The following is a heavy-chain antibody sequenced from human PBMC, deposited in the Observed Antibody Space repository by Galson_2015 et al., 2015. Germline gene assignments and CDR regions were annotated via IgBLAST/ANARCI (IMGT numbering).Heavy chain of an antibody. D-gene: IGHD1-20*01. V-gene: IGHV1-2*04. Sequence: SVKVSCKASGYIFTGYYMYWVRQAPGQGLEWMGWINPNSGATHYAQKFQGWVTMTGDTSINTAYMELSRLKSDDTAVYYCASNCGRGRDPSSGGMDVWAQGTTVTVPS. CDR3: ASNCGRGRDPSSGGMDV. CDR2: INPNSGAT. CDR1: GYIFTGYY. J-gene: IGHJ6*02.